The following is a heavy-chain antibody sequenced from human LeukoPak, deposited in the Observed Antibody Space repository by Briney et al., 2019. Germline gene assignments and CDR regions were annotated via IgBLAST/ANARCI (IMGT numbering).Heavy chain of an antibody. Sequence: GRSPRLSCAASGFTFSSYGMHWVRQAPGKGLEWVAVIWYDGSNKYYADSVKGRFTISRDNSKNTLYLQMNSLRAEDTAVYYCARDLTKYNWNYGGFCYWGQGTLVTVSS. D-gene: IGHD1-7*01. J-gene: IGHJ4*02. CDR3: ARDLTKYNWNYGGFCY. CDR2: IWYDGSNK. V-gene: IGHV3-33*01. CDR1: GFTFSSYG.